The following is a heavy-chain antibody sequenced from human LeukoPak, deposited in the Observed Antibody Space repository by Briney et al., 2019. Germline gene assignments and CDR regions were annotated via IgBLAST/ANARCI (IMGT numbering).Heavy chain of an antibody. J-gene: IGHJ4*02. CDR1: GFTFSSYA. CDR3: AKMGGLAFDY. V-gene: IGHV3-30*04. CDR2: ISYDGSNK. Sequence: GRSLRLSCAASGFTFSSYAMHWVRQAPGKGLEWVAVISYDGSNKYYADSVKGRFTISRDNSKNTLYLQMNSLRAEDTAVYYCAKMGGLAFDYWGQGTLVTVSS. D-gene: IGHD6-19*01.